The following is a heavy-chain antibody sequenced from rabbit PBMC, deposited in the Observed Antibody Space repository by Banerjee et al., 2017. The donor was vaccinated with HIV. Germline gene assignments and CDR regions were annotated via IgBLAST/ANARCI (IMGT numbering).Heavy chain of an antibody. V-gene: IGHV1S45*01. CDR1: GIDFSSYYY. J-gene: IGHJ4*01. CDR3: ARVNAGSSGYPNYFNL. Sequence: QQQLEESGGGLVKPGGTLTLTCKASGIDFSSYYYMCWVRQAPGKGLEWIACIYADGSGYTYYASWAKGRFTISKTSSTTVTLQMTSLTAADTATYFCARVNAGSSGYPNYFNLWGPGTLVTVS. CDR2: IYADGSGYT. D-gene: IGHD1-1*01.